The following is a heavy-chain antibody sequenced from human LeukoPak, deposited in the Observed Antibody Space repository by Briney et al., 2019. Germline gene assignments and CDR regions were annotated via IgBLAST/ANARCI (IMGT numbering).Heavy chain of an antibody. Sequence: ASVKVSCKASGYTFTGYYMHWVRQAPGQGLEWMGWINPNSGGTNYAQKFQGRVTMTRDTSISTAYMELSRLRSDDTAVYYCARALRIAAAGTVRDAFDIWGQGTMVTVSS. J-gene: IGHJ3*02. CDR3: ARALRIAAAGTVRDAFDI. CDR1: GYTFTGYY. CDR2: INPNSGGT. V-gene: IGHV1-2*02. D-gene: IGHD6-13*01.